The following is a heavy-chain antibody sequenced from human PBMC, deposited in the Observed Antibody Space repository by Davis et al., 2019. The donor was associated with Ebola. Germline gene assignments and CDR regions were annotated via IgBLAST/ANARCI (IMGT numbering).Heavy chain of an antibody. V-gene: IGHV3-66*02. CDR2: VYSGGTT. CDR1: GFSVSDNY. D-gene: IGHD1-1*01. CDR3: ARDLFQQTTLVTG. J-gene: IGHJ4*02. Sequence: PGGSLRLSCAASGFSVSDNYMGWVRQAPGKGLEWVSFVYSGGTTYYADSVKGRFTISTDISRNTIYLQMNNVRADDTAVYYCARDLFQQTTLVTGWGQGTLVTVSS.